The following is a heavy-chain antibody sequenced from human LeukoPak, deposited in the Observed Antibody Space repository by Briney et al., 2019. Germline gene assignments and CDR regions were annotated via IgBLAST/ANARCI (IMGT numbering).Heavy chain of an antibody. CDR3: ARGGRRGYCSCGSCYEGFDY. D-gene: IGHD2-15*01. V-gene: IGHV1-2*04. CDR1: GYTFTGYY. J-gene: IGHJ4*02. Sequence: GSSVKVSCKASGYTFTGYYMHWVRQAPGQGLEWMGWINHNSGGTNYAQKFQGWVTMTRDTSISTAYMELSRLRSDDTAVYYCARGGRRGYCSCGSCYEGFDYWGQGTLVTVSS. CDR2: INHNSGGT.